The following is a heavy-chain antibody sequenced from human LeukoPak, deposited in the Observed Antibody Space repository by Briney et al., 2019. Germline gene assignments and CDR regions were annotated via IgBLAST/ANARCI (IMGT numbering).Heavy chain of an antibody. Sequence: SETLSLTCTVSGGSISSYYWSWIRQPPGKGLEWIGYIYYSGSTNYNPSLKSRVTISVDTSKNQFSLKLSSVTAADTAVYYCARAHSSGWILIWGQGTMVTVSS. CDR3: ARAHSSGWILI. D-gene: IGHD6-19*01. CDR1: GGSISSYY. V-gene: IGHV4-59*01. J-gene: IGHJ3*02. CDR2: IYYSGST.